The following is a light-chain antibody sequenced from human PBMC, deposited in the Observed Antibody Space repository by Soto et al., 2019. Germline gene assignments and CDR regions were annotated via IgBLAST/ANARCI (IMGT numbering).Light chain of an antibody. V-gene: IGKV1-39*01. CDR2: AAS. CDR3: QQTFGTPRT. J-gene: IGKJ1*01. Sequence: DIQMTQSPSCLSASAGDRVTITCRASENIRSYLNWYQQKLGKAPEVLIYAASKLQSGVPLRFSGSGSGTEFTLNITRLHPEDFATYYCQQTFGTPRTFGQGTKVDIK. CDR1: ENIRSY.